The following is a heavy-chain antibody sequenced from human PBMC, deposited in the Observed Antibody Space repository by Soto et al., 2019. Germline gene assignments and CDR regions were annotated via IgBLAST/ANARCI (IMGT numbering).Heavy chain of an antibody. CDR3: ANPGQAVAGSARAFDI. D-gene: IGHD6-19*01. Sequence: GGSLRLSCAASGFTFSSYAMSWVRQAPGKGLEWVSAISGSGGSTYYADSVKGRFTISRDNSKNTLYLQMNSLRAEDTALYYCANPGQAVAGSARAFDIWGQGTIVTVSS. CDR2: ISGSGGST. CDR1: GFTFSSYA. V-gene: IGHV3-23*01. J-gene: IGHJ3*02.